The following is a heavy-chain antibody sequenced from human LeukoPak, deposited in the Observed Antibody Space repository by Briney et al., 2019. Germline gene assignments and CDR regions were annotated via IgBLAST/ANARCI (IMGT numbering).Heavy chain of an antibody. V-gene: IGHV4-39*07. CDR1: GGSISSSSYY. Sequence: SETLSLTCTVSGGSISSSSYYWGWIRQPPGKGLEWIGSINYSGYTYYSPSLKSRVTISVDTSKNQFSLKLSSVTAADTAVYFCARGGAMVNPSSWYYYYYMDVWGKGTTVTVSS. CDR2: INYSGYT. J-gene: IGHJ6*03. CDR3: ARGGAMVNPSSWYYYYYMDV. D-gene: IGHD5-18*01.